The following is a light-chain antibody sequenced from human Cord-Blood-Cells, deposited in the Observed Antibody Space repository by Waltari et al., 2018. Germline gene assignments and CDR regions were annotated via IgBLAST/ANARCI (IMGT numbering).Light chain of an antibody. V-gene: IGKV3-11*01. J-gene: IGKJ5*01. CDR2: DAS. Sequence: EFVLTHSTPPLSPSPGARATLSSRASQSVSSYLPCHQQKPGQAARLLIFDASNRATGIPARFSRNGYETDFTLPVNGLEPEDFAVFYCQQRSNWITFGQGTRLEIK. CDR3: QQRSNWIT. CDR1: QSVSSY.